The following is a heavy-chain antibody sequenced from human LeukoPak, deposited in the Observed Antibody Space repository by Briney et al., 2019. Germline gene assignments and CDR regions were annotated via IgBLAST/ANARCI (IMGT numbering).Heavy chain of an antibody. CDR3: ARDRYSSSWSSD. CDR1: GFTFRCYG. CDR2: IWYDGSNK. Sequence: PGGSLRLPCAASGFTFRCYGMQWVRPAPGKGLEWVAVIWYDGSNKYYADSVNGRFTISRDNSKSTLYLQMNSLRAEDTAVYYCARDRYSSSWSSDWGQGTLVTVSS. V-gene: IGHV3-33*01. D-gene: IGHD6-13*01. J-gene: IGHJ4*02.